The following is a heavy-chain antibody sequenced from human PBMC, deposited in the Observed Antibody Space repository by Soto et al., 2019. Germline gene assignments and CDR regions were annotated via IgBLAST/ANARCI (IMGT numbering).Heavy chain of an antibody. CDR2: IKNKANSYTT. V-gene: IGHV3-72*01. Sequence: EVQLVESGGGLVQPGGSLRLSCAASGFTFSAHYMDWVRQAPGKGLEWVGRIKNKANSYTTEYAASVEGRFTISREDSQNSLYLQMTSLKTEDTADYYCARISLVGPSGGRYFDYWGQGSQVAVSS. D-gene: IGHD1-26*01. CDR3: ARISLVGPSGGRYFDY. CDR1: GFTFSAHY. J-gene: IGHJ4*02.